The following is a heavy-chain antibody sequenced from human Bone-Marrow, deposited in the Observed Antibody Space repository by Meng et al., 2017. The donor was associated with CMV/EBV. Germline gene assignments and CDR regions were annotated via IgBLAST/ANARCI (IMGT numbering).Heavy chain of an antibody. CDR3: ARGPSGSYFRPFDY. CDR1: GYTFTSYG. CDR2: ISAYNGDT. V-gene: IGHV1-18*01. D-gene: IGHD1-26*01. Sequence: QVQLVQSGAEVKKPGSSVKVSCKASGYTFTSYGISWVRQAPGQGLEWVGWISAYNGDTNYTQKLQGRVTMTTDTSTNSAYMELRSLRSDDTAVYYCARGPSGSYFRPFDYWGQGTLVTVSS. J-gene: IGHJ4*02.